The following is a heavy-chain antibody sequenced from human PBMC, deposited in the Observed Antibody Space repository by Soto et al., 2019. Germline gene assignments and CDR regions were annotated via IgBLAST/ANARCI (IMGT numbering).Heavy chain of an antibody. Sequence: EVQLLESGGGLVQPGGSLRLSCAASGFTFTNYAITWVRQATGKGLEWVSISSGSGSGGSTNYADSVKGRFTISRDSATNTLYLQMNSRIVADTAVYYCAKDRDDYRNYVFDYWGQGTLVTVSS. CDR2: SSGSGSGGST. V-gene: IGHV3-23*01. CDR1: GFTFTNYA. CDR3: AKDRDDYRNYVFDY. D-gene: IGHD4-4*01. J-gene: IGHJ4*02.